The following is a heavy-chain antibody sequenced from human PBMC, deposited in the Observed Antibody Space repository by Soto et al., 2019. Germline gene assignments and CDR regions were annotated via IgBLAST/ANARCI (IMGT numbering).Heavy chain of an antibody. J-gene: IGHJ2*01. D-gene: IGHD6-19*01. CDR1: GFTFSDYD. V-gene: IGHV3-23*01. CDR3: AKGNQKQWPGDYWYFDL. CDR2: ISGNGAST. Sequence: EVQLLESGGGFVQPGGSLRLSCGASGFTFSDYDMGWVRQGPGKGLEWLSGISGNGASTYYADSVKGRFSISRDNSRKSLYVQLSSPRVDDTAAYYCAKGNQKQWPGDYWYFDLLGRGTLVTLSS.